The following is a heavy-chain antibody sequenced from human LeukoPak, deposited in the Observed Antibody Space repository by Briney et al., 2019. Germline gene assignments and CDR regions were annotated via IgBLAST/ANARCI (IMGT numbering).Heavy chain of an antibody. D-gene: IGHD3-3*01. CDR2: IKQDGSEK. CDR1: GFTFSSYW. V-gene: IGHV3-7*01. CDR3: AKTSDFWSGYYDF. Sequence: PGGSLRLSCAASGFTFSSYWMSWVRQAPGKGLEWVANIKQDGSEKYYVDSVKGRFTISRDNAKNSLYLQMNSLRAEDTAVYYCAKTSDFWSGYYDFWGQGTLVTVSS. J-gene: IGHJ4*02.